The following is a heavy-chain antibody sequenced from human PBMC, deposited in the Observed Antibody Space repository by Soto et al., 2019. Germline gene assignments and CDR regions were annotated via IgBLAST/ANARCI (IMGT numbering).Heavy chain of an antibody. CDR3: SCKRRLWAARTRGWFDP. D-gene: IGHD6-6*01. Sequence: SETLSLTCTVSGGSISSRDFYWGWIRQPPGKGLEWIGSIYYSGHTFFTVSLLSRVTISIDTSKHQFSLTLRLMTVGDTAMYYCSCKRRLWAARTRGWFDPWGQGTLVTVSS. J-gene: IGHJ5*02. CDR1: GGSISSRDFY. V-gene: IGHV4-39*01. CDR2: IYYSGHT.